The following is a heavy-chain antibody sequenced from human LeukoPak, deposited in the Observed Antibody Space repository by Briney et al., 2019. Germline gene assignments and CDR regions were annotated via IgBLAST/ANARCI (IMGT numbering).Heavy chain of an antibody. V-gene: IGHV3-23*01. Sequence: GGSLRLSCAASGFTFGSYAMTWARQAPGKGLEWVSGISGSGGSTYYADSVKGRFTISRDNSKNTLYLQMNSLRAEDTAVYYCATWRSATAYYFWGPENLGTVSS. CDR2: ISGSGGST. CDR1: GFTFGSYA. D-gene: IGHD2-15*01. CDR3: ATWRSATAYYF. J-gene: IGHJ4*02.